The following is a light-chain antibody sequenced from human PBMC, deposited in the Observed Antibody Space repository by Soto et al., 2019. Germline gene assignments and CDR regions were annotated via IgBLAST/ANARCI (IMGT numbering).Light chain of an antibody. CDR3: QSDVSSLSVV. CDR2: GNS. J-gene: IGLJ3*02. V-gene: IGLV1-40*01. CDR1: SSNIGAGYD. Sequence: QSVLTQPPSVSGAPGQRVTISCTGSSSNIGAGYDVHWYQQLPGTAPKLLIYGNSNRPSGVPDRFSGSKSGTSASLAITGLQAEYEADYYCQSDVSSLSVVFGGGTKLTVL.